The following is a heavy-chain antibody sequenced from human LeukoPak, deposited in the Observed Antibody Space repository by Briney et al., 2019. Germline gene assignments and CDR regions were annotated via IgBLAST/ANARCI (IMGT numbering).Heavy chain of an antibody. D-gene: IGHD6-19*01. Sequence: GGSLRLSCAASGFTFSSYAMSWVRQAPGKGLEWVSAISGSGGSTYYADSVKGRFTISRDNSKNTLYLQMNSLRVEDTAVYYCAKPHEGWDEYFQHWGQGTLVTVSS. V-gene: IGHV3-23*01. CDR3: AKPHEGWDEYFQH. J-gene: IGHJ1*01. CDR1: GFTFSSYA. CDR2: ISGSGGST.